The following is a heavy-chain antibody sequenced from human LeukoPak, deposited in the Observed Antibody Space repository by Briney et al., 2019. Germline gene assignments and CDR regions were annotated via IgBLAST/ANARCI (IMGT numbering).Heavy chain of an antibody. CDR3: YCAVEDY. Sequence: PGGSLRLSCAASGFNFRGFGMHWVRQAPGKGPEWVAVIYNGGNTKYYGDSVKGRLTISRDNAKNSLYLQMNSLRAEDTAVYYCYCAVEDYWGQGTLVTVSS. V-gene: IGHV3-33*03. CDR2: IYNGGNTK. CDR1: GFNFRGFG. D-gene: IGHD2-15*01. J-gene: IGHJ4*02.